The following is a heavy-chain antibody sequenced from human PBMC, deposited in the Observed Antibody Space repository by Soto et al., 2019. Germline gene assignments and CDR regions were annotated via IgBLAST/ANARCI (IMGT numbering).Heavy chain of an antibody. CDR2: ISAYNGNT. CDR1: GYTFTSYG. CDR3: ATHLMVRGPRTFDI. Sequence: ASVKVSCKASGYTFTSYGISWVRQAPGQGLKWMGWISAYNGNTNYAQKLQGRVTMTTDTSTSTAYMELRSLRSDDTAVYYCATHLMVRGPRTFDIWGQGTMVTVSS. D-gene: IGHD3-10*01. J-gene: IGHJ3*02. V-gene: IGHV1-18*01.